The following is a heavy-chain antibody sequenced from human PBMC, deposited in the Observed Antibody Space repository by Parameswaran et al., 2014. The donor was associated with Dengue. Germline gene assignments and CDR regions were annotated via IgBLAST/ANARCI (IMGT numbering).Heavy chain of an antibody. J-gene: IGHJ3*02. CDR3: ARGWELLGAFDI. CDR2: INPNSGGT. Sequence: PGASVKVSCKASGYTFTGYYMHWVRQAPGQGLEWMAWINPNSGGTNYAQRFQGRVTMTRDTSISTAYMELSRLRSDDTAVYYCARGWELLGAFDIWGQGTMVTVSS. D-gene: IGHD1-26*01. CDR1: GYTFTGYY. V-gene: IGHV1-2*02.